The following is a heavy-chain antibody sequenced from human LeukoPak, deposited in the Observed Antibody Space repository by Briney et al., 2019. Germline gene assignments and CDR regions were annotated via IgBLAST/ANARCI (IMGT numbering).Heavy chain of an antibody. J-gene: IGHJ6*03. V-gene: IGHV1-18*01. D-gene: IGHD2-2*01. CDR2: ISAYNGNT. Sequence: ASVKVSCKASGYTFTSYGISWVRQAPGQGLEWMGWISAYNGNTNYAQKLQGRVTMTTDTSTSTAYMELRSLRSDDTAVYYCARMGGVPAANGYYYYYYMDVWGKGTTVTVSS. CDR1: GYTFTSYG. CDR3: ARMGGVPAANGYYYYYYMDV.